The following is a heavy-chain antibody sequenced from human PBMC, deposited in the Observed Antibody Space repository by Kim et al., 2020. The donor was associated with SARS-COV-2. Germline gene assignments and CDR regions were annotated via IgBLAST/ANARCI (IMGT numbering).Heavy chain of an antibody. CDR3: TSDPSLQLRWYFDL. CDR1: GFTFA. CDR2: VSSDASNK. J-gene: IGHJ2*01. D-gene: IGHD1-7*01. V-gene: IGHV3-30-3*01. Sequence: GGSLRLSCAASGFTFAMHWVRQAPGTGLEWVALVSSDASNKFYEDSVKGRFTISRDNSNNTLYLQMNRLRAEDTAVYYCTSDPSLQLRWYFDLWGRGTLV.